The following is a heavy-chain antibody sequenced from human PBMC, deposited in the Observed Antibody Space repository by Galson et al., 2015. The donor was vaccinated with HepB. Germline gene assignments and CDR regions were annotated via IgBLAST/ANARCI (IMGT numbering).Heavy chain of an antibody. D-gene: IGHD1-14*01. V-gene: IGHV3-15*01. CDR2: VKSRTFGGTA. J-gene: IGHJ4*02. Sequence: SLRLSCAASGFTFSDAWMSWVRQAPGKGLEWVGRVKSRTFGGTADYGTPVKGRFTISRDDSKHTLSLLMNSLKTEDTAVYYCITTVRPEDFVDYWGQGSLVTVSS. CDR3: ITTVRPEDFVDY. CDR1: GFTFSDAW.